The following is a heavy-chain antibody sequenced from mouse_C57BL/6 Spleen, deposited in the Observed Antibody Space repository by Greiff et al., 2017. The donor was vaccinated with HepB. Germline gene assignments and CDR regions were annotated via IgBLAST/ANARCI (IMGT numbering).Heavy chain of an antibody. V-gene: IGHV1-54*01. CDR2: INPGSGGT. CDR1: GYAFTNYL. D-gene: IGHD2-4*01. Sequence: VQLQESGAELVRPGTSVKVSCKASGYAFTNYLIEWVKQRPGQGLEWIGVINPGSGGTNYNEKFKGKATLTADKSSSTAYMQLSSLTSEDSAVYFCAREGLGYDYEGFAYWGQGTLVTVSA. CDR3: AREGLGYDYEGFAY. J-gene: IGHJ3*01.